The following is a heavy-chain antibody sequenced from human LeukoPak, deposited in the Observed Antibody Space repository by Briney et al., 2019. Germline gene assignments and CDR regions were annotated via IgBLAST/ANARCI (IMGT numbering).Heavy chain of an antibody. V-gene: IGHV1-69*01. CDR3: ARGWDFDSGGRPTAYVY. Sequence: ASVKVSCKASGGTISSYAISWVRQAPGQGLEWMGGIIPIFGTANYAQKFQGKVTITADESTSTAYMELSSLRSEDTAVYYCARGWDFDSGGRPTAYVYWGQGTLVSVSS. D-gene: IGHD3-22*01. CDR1: GGTISSYA. J-gene: IGHJ4*02. CDR2: IIPIFGTA.